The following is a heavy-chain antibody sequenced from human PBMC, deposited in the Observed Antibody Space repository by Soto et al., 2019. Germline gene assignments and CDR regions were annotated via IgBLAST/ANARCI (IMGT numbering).Heavy chain of an antibody. CDR1: GYTFTSYG. Sequence: GASVKVSCKASGYTFTSYGISWVRQAPGQGLEWMGWISVYNGNTNYAQKLQGRVTMTTDTSTSTAYMELRSLRSDDTAVYYCASGWFGEFVYYFDYWGQGTLLTVST. D-gene: IGHD3-10*01. V-gene: IGHV1-18*01. J-gene: IGHJ4*02. CDR3: ASGWFGEFVYYFDY. CDR2: ISVYNGNT.